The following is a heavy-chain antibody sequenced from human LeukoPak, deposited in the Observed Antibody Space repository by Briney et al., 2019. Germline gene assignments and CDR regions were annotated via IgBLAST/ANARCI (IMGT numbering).Heavy chain of an antibody. CDR1: GGSISSGSYY. Sequence: SETLSLTCTVSGGSISSGSYYWSWIRQPAGKGLEWIGRIYTSGSTNYNPSLKSRVTISVDTSKNQFSLKLSSVTAADTAVYYCARDVAAAAHFDYWGQGTLVTVSS. V-gene: IGHV4-61*02. J-gene: IGHJ4*02. CDR2: IYTSGST. D-gene: IGHD6-13*01. CDR3: ARDVAAAAHFDY.